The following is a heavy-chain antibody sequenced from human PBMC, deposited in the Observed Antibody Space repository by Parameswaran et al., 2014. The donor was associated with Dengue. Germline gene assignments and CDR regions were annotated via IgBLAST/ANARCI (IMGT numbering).Heavy chain of an antibody. V-gene: IGHV4-59*01. Sequence: RWIRQPPGKGLEWIGYIYYSGSTNYNPSLKSRVTISVDTSKNQFSLKLSSVTAADTAVYYCARESKVSNTFGGVIVNYYFDYWGQGTLVTVSS. J-gene: IGHJ4*02. D-gene: IGHD3-16*02. CDR2: IYYSGST. CDR3: ARESKVSNTFGGVIVNYYFDY.